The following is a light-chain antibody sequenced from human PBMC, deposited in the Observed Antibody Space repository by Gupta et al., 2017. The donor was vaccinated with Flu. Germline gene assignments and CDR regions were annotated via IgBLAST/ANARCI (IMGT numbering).Light chain of an antibody. V-gene: IGKV1-39*01. J-gene: IGKJ4*02. CDR2: GAS. Sequence: PSRTSASVGDRVTITSRTSQSVSNFLHWYQQKPGKTPRLLIYGASTVKGGVPSRFSGSGYGTDFTLTINSLQPEDFATYYCQQFDSTPRTFGRGTTVEIK. CDR1: QSVSNF. CDR3: QQFDSTPRT.